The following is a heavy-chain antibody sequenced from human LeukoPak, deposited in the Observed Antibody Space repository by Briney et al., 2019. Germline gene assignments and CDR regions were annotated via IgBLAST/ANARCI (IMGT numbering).Heavy chain of an antibody. V-gene: IGHV1-69*04. D-gene: IGHD4-17*01. CDR2: IIPILSIA. CDR3: ARAALGSYGDYVGSYIDY. CDR1: GGTFSSYA. J-gene: IGHJ4*02. Sequence: GASVKVSCKASGGTFSSYAISWVRQAPGQGLEWMGRIIPILSIANYAQKFQGRVTMTRDTSTSTVYMELSSLRSEHTAVYYCARAALGSYGDYVGSYIDYGGEGTLVTVP.